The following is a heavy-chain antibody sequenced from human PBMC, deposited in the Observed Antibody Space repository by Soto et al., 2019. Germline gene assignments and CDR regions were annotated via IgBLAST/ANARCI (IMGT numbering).Heavy chain of an antibody. CDR2: IYHSGSI. CDR3: ASKFGELLADAFDI. J-gene: IGHJ3*02. Sequence: SETLSLTCTVSNASISSRKWWTWVRQTPGKGLEWIGEIYHSGSINHNPSLKSRVTMSLDKSKNQFSLKMTSVTAADTAVYYCASKFGELLADAFDIWGQGTVVTXSS. D-gene: IGHD3-10*01. V-gene: IGHV4-4*02. CDR1: NASISSRKW.